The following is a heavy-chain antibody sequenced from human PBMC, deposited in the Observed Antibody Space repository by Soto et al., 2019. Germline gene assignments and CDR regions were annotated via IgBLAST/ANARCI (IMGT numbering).Heavy chain of an antibody. CDR2: ISSSSSYI. D-gene: IGHD3-3*01. V-gene: IGHV3-21*01. Sequence: EVQLVESGGGLVKPGGSLRLSCAASGFTFSSYSMNWVRQAPGKGLEWVSSISSSSSYIYYADSVKGRFTISRDNTKNSIYLQMNSLRAVDTAVYYCTREKMARFLKCLPHLEGYYYCMDVWGQGTTVTFSS. J-gene: IGHJ6*02. CDR3: TREKMARFLKCLPHLEGYYYCMDV. CDR1: GFTFSSYS.